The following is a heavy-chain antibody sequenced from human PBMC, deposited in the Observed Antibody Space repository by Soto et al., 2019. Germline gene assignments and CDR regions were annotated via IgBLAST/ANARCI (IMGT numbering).Heavy chain of an antibody. CDR1: GGSISSYY. D-gene: IGHD2-15*01. J-gene: IGHJ6*02. CDR3: ARDLGSGGILYYGMDV. Sequence: SETLSLTCTVSGGSISSYYWSWIRQPPGKGLEWIGYIYYSGSTNYKPSLKSRVTIKVDTSKNQFSLKLSSVTAADMAVYYCARDLGSGGILYYGMDVWGQGTTVTVSS. CDR2: IYYSGST. V-gene: IGHV4-59*01.